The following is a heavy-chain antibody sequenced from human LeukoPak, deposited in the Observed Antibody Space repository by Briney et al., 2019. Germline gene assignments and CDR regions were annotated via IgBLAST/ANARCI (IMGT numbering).Heavy chain of an antibody. CDR1: GGTFISYA. D-gene: IGHD2-2*01. J-gene: IGHJ4*02. V-gene: IGHV1-69*01. CDR2: IIPIFGTA. Sequence: GASVKVSCKASGGTFISYAISWVRQAPGQGLEWMGGIIPIFGTANYAQKFQGRVTITADESTSTAYMELSSLRSEDTAVYYCARGLGIVPAAVDYWGQGTLVTVSS. CDR3: ARGLGIVPAAVDY.